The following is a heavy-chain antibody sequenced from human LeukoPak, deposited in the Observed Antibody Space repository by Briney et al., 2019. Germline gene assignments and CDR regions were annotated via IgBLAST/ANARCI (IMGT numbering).Heavy chain of an antibody. CDR3: ARGGATSLFVDY. J-gene: IGHJ4*02. CDR2: ISSSSSYI. V-gene: IGHV3-21*01. Sequence: GGSLRFSCAASGFTFSSYSMTWVRQAPGKGLEWVSSISSSSSYIYYADSVKGRFTISRDNAKNSLYLQMNSLRAEDTAVYYCARGGATSLFVDYWGQGTLVTVSS. CDR1: GFTFSSYS. D-gene: IGHD1-26*01.